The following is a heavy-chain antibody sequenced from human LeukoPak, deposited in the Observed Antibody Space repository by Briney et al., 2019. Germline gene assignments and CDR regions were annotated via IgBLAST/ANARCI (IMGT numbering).Heavy chain of an antibody. D-gene: IGHD6-19*01. J-gene: IGHJ6*03. CDR2: ISSSSSYI. CDR1: GFTFSSNS. CDR3: ASGIAVAATPGYYYMDV. V-gene: IGHV3-21*01. Sequence: GGSLRLSCAASGFTFSSNSMNWVRQAPGKGLEWVSSISSSSSYICYADSVKGRFTISRDNAKNSLYLQMNSLRAEDTAAYYCASGIAVAATPGYYYMDVWGKGTTVTVSS.